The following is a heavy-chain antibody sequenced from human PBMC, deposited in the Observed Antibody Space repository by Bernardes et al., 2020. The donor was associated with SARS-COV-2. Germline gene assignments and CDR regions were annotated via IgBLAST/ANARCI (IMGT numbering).Heavy chain of an antibody. Sequence: SETLSLTCTVSGGSISSYYWSWIRQIPGKGLEWIGSIYYTGSINYNPSLKGRVTISVETSENQFSLELASVTTADTAFYYCAKDTYCSSTSCYMEYRSGLDVWGQGTTVTVSS. CDR2: IYYTGSI. CDR3: AKDTYCSSTSCYMEYRSGLDV. CDR1: GGSISSYY. D-gene: IGHD2-2*02. J-gene: IGHJ6*02. V-gene: IGHV4-59*01.